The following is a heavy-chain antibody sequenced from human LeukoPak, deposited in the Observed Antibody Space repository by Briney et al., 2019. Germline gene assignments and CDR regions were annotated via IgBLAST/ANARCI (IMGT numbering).Heavy chain of an antibody. CDR1: GGSIGSSSYY. J-gene: IGHJ4*02. Sequence: PSETLSLTCTVSGGSIGSSSYYWGWIRQPPGKGLEWIGSIYYSGSTYYNPSLKSRVTISVDTSKNQFSLKLSSVTAADTAVYYCAGHHPRNTVDFWGQGTLVTVSS. V-gene: IGHV4-39*01. CDR3: AGHHPRNTVDF. CDR2: IYYSGST. D-gene: IGHD2/OR15-2a*01.